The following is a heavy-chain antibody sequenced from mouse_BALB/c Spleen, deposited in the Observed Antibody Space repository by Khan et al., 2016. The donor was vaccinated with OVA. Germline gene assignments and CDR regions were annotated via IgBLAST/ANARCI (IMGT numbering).Heavy chain of an antibody. V-gene: IGHV2-6-5*01. CDR1: GFSLSDYG. Sequence: QVQLKESGPGLVAPSQNLSITCTVSGFSLSDYGVSWIRQPPGKGLEWLGVIWGGGSTYYNSALKSRLSISKDNSKCQVFLKMSSLQSDDTAMFYCAKGIWSYYYTFDYWGQGTSVTVSS. CDR2: IWGGGST. CDR3: AKGIWSYYYTFDY. J-gene: IGHJ4*01.